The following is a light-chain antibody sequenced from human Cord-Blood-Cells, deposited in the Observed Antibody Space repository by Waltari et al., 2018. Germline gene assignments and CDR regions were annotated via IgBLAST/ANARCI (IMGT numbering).Light chain of an antibody. Sequence: DIVMTQAPDALAVSLGESAALNPNSSQSVLYISNNKNYLAWYHQTPEQPPKLLIYWASTRASGVPDRFSGRGSETDVTLTVSSLQAEYVAVYYWQQYYSTPYTFGQGTKLEIK. CDR2: WAS. J-gene: IGKJ2*01. CDR1: QSVLYISNNKNY. V-gene: IGKV4-1*01. CDR3: QQYYSTPYT.